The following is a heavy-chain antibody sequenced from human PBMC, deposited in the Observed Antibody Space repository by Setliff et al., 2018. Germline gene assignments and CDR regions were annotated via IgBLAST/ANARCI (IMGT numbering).Heavy chain of an antibody. CDR1: GYTFTSYY. Sequence: ASVKVSCKASGYTFTSYYMHWVRQAPGQGLEWMGIINPSGGSTSYAQKFQGRVTMTRDTSKNQFSLKLNSVTAADTAVYYCARDSWDLRNYYYFYMDVWGKGTTVTVSS. CDR3: ARDSWDLRNYYYFYMDV. V-gene: IGHV1-46*01. CDR2: INPSGGST. J-gene: IGHJ6*03. D-gene: IGHD1-26*01.